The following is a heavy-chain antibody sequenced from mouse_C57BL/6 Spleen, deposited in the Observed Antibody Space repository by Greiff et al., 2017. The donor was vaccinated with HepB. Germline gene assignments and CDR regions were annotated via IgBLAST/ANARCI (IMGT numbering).Heavy chain of an antibody. CDR1: GYAFSSSW. D-gene: IGHD4-1*01. V-gene: IGHV1-82*01. CDR2: IYPGDGDT. CDR3: AREELGHWYVDV. J-gene: IGHJ1*03. Sequence: QVQLQQSGPELVKPGASVKISCKASGYAFSSSWMNWVKQRPGKGLEWIGRIYPGDGDTNYNGKFKGKATLTADKSSSTAYMQLSSLTSEDSAVYFCAREELGHWYVDVWGTGTTVTVSS.